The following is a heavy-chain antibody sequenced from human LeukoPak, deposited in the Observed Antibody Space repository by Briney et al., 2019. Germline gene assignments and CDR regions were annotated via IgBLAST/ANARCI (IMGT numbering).Heavy chain of an antibody. CDR1: GFTFSSYS. V-gene: IGHV3-48*02. CDR2: ISSVGSTI. J-gene: IGHJ6*02. D-gene: IGHD5-18*01. CDR3: ARGYSPGDYYYYGMDV. Sequence: PGGSLRLSCAASGFTFSSYSMNWVRQAPGKGLEWVSYISSVGSTIYYADSVKGRFTISRDNAKNSLYLQMNSLRDEDTAVYYCARGYSPGDYYYYGMDVWGQGTTVTVSS.